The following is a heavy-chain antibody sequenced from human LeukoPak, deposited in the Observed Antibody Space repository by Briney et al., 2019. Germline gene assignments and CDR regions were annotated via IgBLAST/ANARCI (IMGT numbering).Heavy chain of an antibody. CDR3: ASRTGYSSGWYEKNWFDP. J-gene: IGHJ5*02. Sequence: SETLSLTCAVYGGSFSGYYWSWIRQPPGKGLEWIGEINHSGSTNYNPSLKSRVTISVDTSKNQFSLKLSSVTAADTAVYYCASRTGYSSGWYEKNWFDPWGQGTLVTVSS. V-gene: IGHV4-34*01. CDR1: GGSFSGYY. D-gene: IGHD6-19*01. CDR2: INHSGST.